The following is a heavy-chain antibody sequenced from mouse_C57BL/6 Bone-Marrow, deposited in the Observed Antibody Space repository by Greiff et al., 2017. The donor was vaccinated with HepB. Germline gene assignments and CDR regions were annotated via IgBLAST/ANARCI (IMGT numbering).Heavy chain of an antibody. Sequence: QVQLKESGAELARPGASVKMSCKASGYTFTSYTMHWVKQRPGQGLEWIGYINPSSGYTKYNQKFKDKATLTADKSSSTAYMQLSSLTSEDSAVYYCAREEVYYGAMDYWGQGTSVTVSS. CDR3: AREEVYYGAMDY. D-gene: IGHD1-1*01. J-gene: IGHJ4*01. CDR1: GYTFTSYT. CDR2: INPSSGYT. V-gene: IGHV1-4*01.